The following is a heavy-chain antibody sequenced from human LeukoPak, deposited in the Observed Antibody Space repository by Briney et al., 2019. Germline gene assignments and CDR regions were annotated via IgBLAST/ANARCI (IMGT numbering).Heavy chain of an antibody. CDR2: IIPIFGTA. CDR1: GGTFSSYA. Sequence: GASVKVSCEASGGTFSSYAISWVRQAPGQGLEWMGGIIPIFGTANYAQKFQGRVTITADKSTSTAYMELSSLRSEDTAVYYCARDRRYFDWLSPGPPVSYYGMDVWGKGTTVTVSS. D-gene: IGHD3-9*01. CDR3: ARDRRYFDWLSPGPPVSYYGMDV. V-gene: IGHV1-69*06. J-gene: IGHJ6*04.